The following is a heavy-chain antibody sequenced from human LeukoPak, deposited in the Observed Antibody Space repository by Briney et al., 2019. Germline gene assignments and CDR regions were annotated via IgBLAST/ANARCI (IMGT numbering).Heavy chain of an antibody. Sequence: SETLSLTCAVYGGSFSGYYWSWIRQPPGKGLEWIGEINHSGSTNYNPSLKSRVTISVDTSKNQFSLKLSSVTAADTAVYYCARGLDSPFDYWGQGTLVTVSS. V-gene: IGHV4-34*01. CDR2: INHSGST. CDR3: ARGLDSPFDY. J-gene: IGHJ4*02. D-gene: IGHD3-22*01. CDR1: GGSFSGYY.